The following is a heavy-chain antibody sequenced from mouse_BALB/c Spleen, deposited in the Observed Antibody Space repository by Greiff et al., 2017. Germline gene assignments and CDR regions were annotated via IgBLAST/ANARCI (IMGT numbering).Heavy chain of an antibody. V-gene: IGHV7-3*02. CDR2: IRNKANGYTT. CDR3: ARDRYYYGTWFAY. Sequence: EVNVVESGGGLVQPGGSLRLSCATSGFTFTDYYMSWVRQPPGKALEWLGFIRNKANGYTTEYSASVKGRFTISRDNSQSILYLQMNTLRAEDSATYYCARDRYYYGTWFAYWGQGTLVTVSA. D-gene: IGHD1-1*01. J-gene: IGHJ3*01. CDR1: GFTFTDYY.